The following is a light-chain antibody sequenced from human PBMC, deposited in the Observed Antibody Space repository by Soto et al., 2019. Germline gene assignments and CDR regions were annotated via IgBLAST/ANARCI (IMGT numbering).Light chain of an antibody. CDR3: SSYAGTNNPNYV. V-gene: IGLV2-8*01. CDR1: SSDIVYYNY. J-gene: IGLJ1*01. Sequence: QSVVTQPPPASGSPGQSVTISFTGTSSDIVYYNYVSWYQQHPGKAPKLMISEVSKRPSGVPDRFSGSKSGNTASLTVSGLQADDEADYYCSSYAGTNNPNYVFGTGTKVTVL. CDR2: EVS.